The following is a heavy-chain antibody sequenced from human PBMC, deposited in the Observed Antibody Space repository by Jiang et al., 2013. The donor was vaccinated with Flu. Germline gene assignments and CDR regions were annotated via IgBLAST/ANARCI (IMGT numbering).Heavy chain of an antibody. CDR3: ARDGAYCGGDCPHDY. Sequence: GLVQPGGSLRLSCAASGSTFSSYWMHWVRQAPGKGLVWVSRINSDGRSTSYADSVKGRFTISRDNAKNTLYLQMNSLRAEDTAVYYCARDGAYCGGDCPHDYWGQGTLVTVSS. CDR1: GSTFSSYW. J-gene: IGHJ4*02. CDR2: INSDGRST. V-gene: IGHV3-74*01. D-gene: IGHD2-21*02.